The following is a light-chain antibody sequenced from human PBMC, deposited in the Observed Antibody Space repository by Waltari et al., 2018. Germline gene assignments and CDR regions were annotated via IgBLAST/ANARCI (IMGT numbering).Light chain of an antibody. Sequence: QSVLTQPPSASGTPGQRVTISCSGSSSHIGRNTVNWYQQLPGTAPKLLIYSNKQRPSGASDPCSGAKSGTSASLAISGLQSEDEADYSCAAWDDSLNGVVFGGGTKLTVL. V-gene: IGLV1-44*01. CDR3: AAWDDSLNGVV. CDR1: SSHIGRNT. J-gene: IGLJ2*01. CDR2: SNK.